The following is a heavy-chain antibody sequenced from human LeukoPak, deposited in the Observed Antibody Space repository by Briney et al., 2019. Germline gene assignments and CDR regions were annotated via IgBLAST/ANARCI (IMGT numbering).Heavy chain of an antibody. CDR1: GGSFSGYF. CDR3: AREVWSGYYRGYFDY. CDR2: INHSGST. J-gene: IGHJ4*02. Sequence: SSETLSLTCAVYGGSFSGYFWSWIRQPPGKGLEWIGEINHSGSTNYNPSLKSRVTISVDTSKNQFSLNLSSVTAADTAVYYCAREVWSGYYRGYFDYWGQGTLVTVSS. V-gene: IGHV4-34*01. D-gene: IGHD3-3*01.